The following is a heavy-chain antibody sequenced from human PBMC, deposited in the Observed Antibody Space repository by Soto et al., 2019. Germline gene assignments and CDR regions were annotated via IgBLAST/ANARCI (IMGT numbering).Heavy chain of an antibody. CDR3: AGATARY. J-gene: IGHJ4*02. D-gene: IGHD1-1*01. Sequence: PGGSLRLSCTASGFTVSSNYMTWVRQAPGKGLEWVSVIYSGGNTYYADSVKGRFTSSRDKSKNTLYLQMNSLRAEDTAVYYCAGATARYWGQGPLVTSPQ. V-gene: IGHV3-53*01. CDR1: GFTVSSNY. CDR2: IYSGGNT.